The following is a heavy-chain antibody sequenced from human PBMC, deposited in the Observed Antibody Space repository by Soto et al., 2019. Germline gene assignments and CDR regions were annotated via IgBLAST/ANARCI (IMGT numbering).Heavy chain of an antibody. CDR3: ARSRSSSSGGPYYYYYYYMDV. CDR1: GYTFTSYG. D-gene: IGHD6-6*01. Sequence: ASVKVSCKASGYTFTSYGISWVRQAPGQGLEWMGWISAYNGNTNYAQKLQGRVTMTTDTSTSTAYMELSSLRSEDTAVYYCARSRSSSSGGPYYYYYYYMDVWGKGTTVTVSS. CDR2: ISAYNGNT. J-gene: IGHJ6*03. V-gene: IGHV1-18*01.